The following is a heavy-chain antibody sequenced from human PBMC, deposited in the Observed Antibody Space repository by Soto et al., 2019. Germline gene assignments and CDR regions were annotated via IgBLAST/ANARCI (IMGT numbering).Heavy chain of an antibody. V-gene: IGHV4-31*03. CDR1: GGSISSCGYY. D-gene: IGHD3-9*01. CDR2: IYYSGST. CDR3: AREVHDILTGPQVGWFDP. J-gene: IGHJ5*02. Sequence: PSETLSLTCTVSGGSISSCGYYWSWIRQHPGKGLEWIGYIYYSGSTYYNPSLKSRVTISVDTSKNQFSLKLSSVTAADTAVYYCAREVHDILTGPQVGWFDPWGQGTLVNVSS.